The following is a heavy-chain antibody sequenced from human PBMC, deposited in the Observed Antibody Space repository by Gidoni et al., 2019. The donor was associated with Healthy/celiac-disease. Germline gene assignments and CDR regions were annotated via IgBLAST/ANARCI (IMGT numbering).Heavy chain of an antibody. Sequence: EVQLVQSGAEVKKPGESLRISCKGSGYSFTSYWISWVRQMPGKGLEWMGRIDPSDAYTNYSPSFQGHVTISADKSISTDYLQWSSLKASDTSMYYCARHPDYYDSSGYSFWFDPWGQGTLVTVSS. CDR2: IDPSDAYT. D-gene: IGHD3-22*01. V-gene: IGHV5-10-1*03. CDR1: GYSFTSYW. J-gene: IGHJ5*02. CDR3: ARHPDYYDSSGYSFWFDP.